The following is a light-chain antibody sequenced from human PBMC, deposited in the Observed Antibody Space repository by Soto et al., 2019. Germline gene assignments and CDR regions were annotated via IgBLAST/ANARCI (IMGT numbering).Light chain of an antibody. CDR1: QSVSSNY. V-gene: IGKV3-20*01. Sequence: IFFTQSPGTLSLSPVERATLSCIASQSVSSNYLAWYQQKPGQAPRLLIYGASTRAAGIPDRFSGSGSGTDFALTISGLEPEDFAVYYCQQYGDSPWTFGQGTKVDIK. J-gene: IGKJ1*01. CDR3: QQYGDSPWT. CDR2: GAS.